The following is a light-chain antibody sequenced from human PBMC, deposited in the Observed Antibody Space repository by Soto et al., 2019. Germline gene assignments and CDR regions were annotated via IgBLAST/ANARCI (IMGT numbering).Light chain of an antibody. J-gene: IGKJ5*01. V-gene: IGKV3-11*01. CDR1: QSVSSY. CDR2: DAS. Sequence: GLTQSPATLSLSPGERATLSCRASQSVSSYLAWYQQKPGQAPRLLIYDASNRATGIPARFSGSGSGTDFTLTISSLEPEDFAVYYCQQRSNWPIPFGQGTRLAIK. CDR3: QQRSNWPIP.